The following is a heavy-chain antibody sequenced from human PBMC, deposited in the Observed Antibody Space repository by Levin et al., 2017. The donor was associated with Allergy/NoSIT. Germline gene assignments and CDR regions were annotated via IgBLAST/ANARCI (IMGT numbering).Heavy chain of an antibody. CDR1: GFTFSTCL. CDR3: VRLKGTVSTFDR. Sequence: GGSLRLSCAASGFTFSTCLLSWVRQAPGKGLEWVATIWPDGSDKKYVDSVKGRFSISRDNAENSRFLQMNSLRVEDTAEYYCVRLKGTVSTFDRWGRGTLVTVSS. CDR2: IWPDGSDK. J-gene: IGHJ2*01. V-gene: IGHV3-7*01. D-gene: IGHD2/OR15-2a*01.